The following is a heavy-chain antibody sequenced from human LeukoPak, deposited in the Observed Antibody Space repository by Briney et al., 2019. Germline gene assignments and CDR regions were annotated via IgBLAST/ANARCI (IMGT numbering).Heavy chain of an antibody. V-gene: IGHV4-30-2*01. Sequence: LRLSCAASGFTFDDYAMHWVRQAPGKGLEWIGYIYHSGSTYYNPSLKSRVTISVDTSKNQFSLKLSSVTAADTAVYYCARVSRYSSSWPLYYFDYWGQGTLVTVSS. J-gene: IGHJ4*02. CDR1: GFTFDDYA. CDR2: IYHSGST. CDR3: ARVSRYSSSWPLYYFDY. D-gene: IGHD6-13*01.